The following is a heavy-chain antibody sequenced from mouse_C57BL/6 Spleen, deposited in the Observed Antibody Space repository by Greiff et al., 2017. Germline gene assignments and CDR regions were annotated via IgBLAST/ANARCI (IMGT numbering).Heavy chain of an antibody. CDR2: INYDGSST. V-gene: IGHV5-16*01. J-gene: IGHJ4*01. D-gene: IGHD2-4*01. CDR3: ARVYDYDPGKALDH. Sequence: DVKLVESEGGLVQPGSSMKLSCTASGFTFSDYYMAWVRQVPEKGLEWVANINYDGSSTYYLDSLKSRFIISRDNAKNILYLQMSSLKSEDTATYYCARVYDYDPGKALDHWGQGTSVTVSS. CDR1: GFTFSDYY.